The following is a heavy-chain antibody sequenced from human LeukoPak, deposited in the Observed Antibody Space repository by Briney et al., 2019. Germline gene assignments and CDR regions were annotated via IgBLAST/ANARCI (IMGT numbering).Heavy chain of an antibody. D-gene: IGHD3-22*01. CDR2: ISGSGGST. CDR3: TKGMTYYYDSSGYWD. CDR1: GFTFSSYA. V-gene: IGHV3-23*01. J-gene: IGHJ4*02. Sequence: GGSLRLSCAASGFTFSSYAMSWVRQALGKGLEWVSAISGSGGSTYYADSVKGRFTISRDNSKNTLYLQMNSLRAEDTAVYYCTKGMTYYYDSSGYWDWGQGTLVTVSS.